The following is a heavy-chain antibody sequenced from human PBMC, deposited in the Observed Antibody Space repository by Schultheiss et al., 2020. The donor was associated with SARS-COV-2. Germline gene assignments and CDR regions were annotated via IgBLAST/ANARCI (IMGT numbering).Heavy chain of an antibody. CDR1: GFTFDDYA. V-gene: IGHV3-23*01. CDR3: ARASPLADFWSGYYP. J-gene: IGHJ4*02. D-gene: IGHD3-3*01. Sequence: GGSLRLSCAASGFTFDDYAMHWVRQAPGKGLEWVSGISGSGGSTYYADSVKGRFTISRDNSKNTLYLQMNSLRAEDTAVYYCARASPLADFWSGYYPWGQGTLVTVSS. CDR2: ISGSGGST.